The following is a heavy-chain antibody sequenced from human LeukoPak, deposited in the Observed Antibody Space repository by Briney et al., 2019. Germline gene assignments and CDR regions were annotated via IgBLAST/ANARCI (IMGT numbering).Heavy chain of an antibody. CDR2: IYYSGST. Sequence: SETLSLTCTVSGASFSSSTYSWGWLRQPPGKGLEWIGSIYYSGSTYYHPSLKSLVTMSVDTSKDQFSLKLSSVAAADTAVYYCARRTIYSSSSTGFWWAFDIWGQGTMVTVSS. CDR1: GASFSSSTYS. V-gene: IGHV4-39*01. D-gene: IGHD6-6*01. J-gene: IGHJ3*02. CDR3: ARRTIYSSSSTGFWWAFDI.